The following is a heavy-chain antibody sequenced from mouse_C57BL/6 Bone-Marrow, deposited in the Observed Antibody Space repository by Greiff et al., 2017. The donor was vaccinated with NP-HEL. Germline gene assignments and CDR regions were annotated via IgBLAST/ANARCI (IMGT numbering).Heavy chain of an antibody. Sequence: VQLKESGGGLVKPGGSLKLSCAASGFTFSSYAMSWVRQTPEKRLEWVATISDGGSYTYYPDNVKGRFTISRDNAKNNLYLQMSHLKSEDTAMYYCARDYDYDGGLAYWGQGTLVTVSA. V-gene: IGHV5-4*01. CDR3: ARDYDYDGGLAY. D-gene: IGHD2-4*01. J-gene: IGHJ3*01. CDR1: GFTFSSYA. CDR2: ISDGGSYT.